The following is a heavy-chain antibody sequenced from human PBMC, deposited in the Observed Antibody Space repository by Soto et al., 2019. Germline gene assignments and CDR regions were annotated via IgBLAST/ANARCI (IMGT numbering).Heavy chain of an antibody. CDR3: AKVGNFWSGYGIDY. Sequence: GGNLRLSCAISAITFSEHWMTWVRQAPGKGLERVANIYQDGSAKYYADSLKGRLTISRDNSKNTLYLQMNSLRAEDTAVYYCAKVGNFWSGYGIDYWGQGTLVTVSS. J-gene: IGHJ4*02. CDR2: IYQDGSAK. CDR1: AITFSEHW. V-gene: IGHV3-7*05. D-gene: IGHD3-3*01.